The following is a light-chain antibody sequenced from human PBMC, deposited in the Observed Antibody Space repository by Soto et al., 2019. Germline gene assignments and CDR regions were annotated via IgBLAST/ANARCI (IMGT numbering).Light chain of an antibody. V-gene: IGKV1-33*01. CDR3: QQYDNLPIT. CDR2: DAS. CDR1: QDISNY. Sequence: DIQMTQSPSSLSASVGDIVTISFHASQDISNYLNWYQRKPGKAPKLLIYDASNLETGVPSRFSGSGSGTDFTFTISSLQPEDIATYYCQQYDNLPITFGQGTRLEIK. J-gene: IGKJ5*01.